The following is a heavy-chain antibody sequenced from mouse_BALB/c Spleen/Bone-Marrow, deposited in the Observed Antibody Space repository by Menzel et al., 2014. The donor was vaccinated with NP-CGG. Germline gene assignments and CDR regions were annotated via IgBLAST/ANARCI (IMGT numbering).Heavy chain of an antibody. J-gene: IGHJ3*01. CDR3: SSPYGNYGAWFAY. V-gene: IGHV1-4*01. D-gene: IGHD2-1*01. CDR2: INPSSGYT. CDR1: GYTFTSYT. Sequence: VKLQESGAELARPGASVKMSCKASGYTFTSYTMHWVKQRPGQDLEWIGYINPSSGYTNYNQKFKSKATLTVDNSSSTAYMELRSLTSEDSAVYYCSSPYGNYGAWFAYWGQGTLVTVSA.